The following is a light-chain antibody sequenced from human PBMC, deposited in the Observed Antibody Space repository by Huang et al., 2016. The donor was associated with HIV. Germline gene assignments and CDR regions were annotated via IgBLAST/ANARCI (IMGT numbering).Light chain of an antibody. Sequence: EIVMTQAPATLSVSPGERAALSCRASLSVSSNLAWYQQKPGQAPRLLIYGASTRATGIPARFSGGGSGTEFTLTISSLQSEDSAVYYCQQYNYWWTFGQGTKVEIK. CDR2: GAS. CDR1: LSVSSN. V-gene: IGKV3-15*01. J-gene: IGKJ1*01. CDR3: QQYNYWWT.